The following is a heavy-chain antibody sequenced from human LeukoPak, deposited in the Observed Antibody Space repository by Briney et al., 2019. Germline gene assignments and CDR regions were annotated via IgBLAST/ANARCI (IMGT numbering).Heavy chain of an antibody. CDR2: MNPNSGNT. J-gene: IGHJ4*02. D-gene: IGHD5-18*01. CDR1: GYTFTTYD. V-gene: IGHV1-8*01. Sequence: ASVKDSCKASGYTFTTYDINWVRQATGQGLEWMGWMNPNSGNTAYAQKFQGRVTMTRNTSISTDFMELSGLRSEDTAVYFCARRNTAMVAGLDYWGQGSLVTVSS. CDR3: ARRNTAMVAGLDY.